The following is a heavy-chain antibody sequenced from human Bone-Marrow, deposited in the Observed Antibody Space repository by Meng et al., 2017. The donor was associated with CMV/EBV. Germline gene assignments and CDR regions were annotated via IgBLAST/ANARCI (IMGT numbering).Heavy chain of an antibody. CDR1: GGTFSSYA. Sequence: SVKVSCKASGGTFSSYAISWVRQAPGQGLEWMGGIIPIFGTANYAQKFQGRVTITADKSTSTAYMELSSLRSEDTAVYYCARAGTIEYSSSGLVVPDQNWFDPWGQGTLVTVSS. CDR2: IIPIFGTA. D-gene: IGHD6-6*01. J-gene: IGHJ5*02. CDR3: ARAGTIEYSSSGLVVPDQNWFDP. V-gene: IGHV1-69*06.